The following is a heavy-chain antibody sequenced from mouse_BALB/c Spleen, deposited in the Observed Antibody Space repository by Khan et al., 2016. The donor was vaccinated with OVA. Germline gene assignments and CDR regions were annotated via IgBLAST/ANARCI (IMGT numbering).Heavy chain of an antibody. V-gene: IGHV1-18*01. CDR2: INPKNGGT. CDR1: GYTFTEYT. D-gene: IGHD3-3*01. J-gene: IGHJ4*01. CDR3: ARDAGRY. Sequence: EVQLQQSGPELVKPGASVKISCKTSGYTFTEYTVHWVRQSLGKSLDWIGVINPKNGGTAYNQKFKGKATLTVDKSSSTAYMEFRSMTSGDSVVYYCARDAGRYWGQGTSVTGAS.